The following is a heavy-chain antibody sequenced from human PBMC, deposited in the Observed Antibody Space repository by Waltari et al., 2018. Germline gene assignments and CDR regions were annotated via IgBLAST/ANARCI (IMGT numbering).Heavy chain of an antibody. CDR1: GFTFSSYE. V-gene: IGHV3-48*03. CDR3: ARRTGTIQAAHFDY. CDR2: ISSSGSTI. D-gene: IGHD1-1*01. J-gene: IGHJ4*02. Sequence: EVQLVESGGGLVQPGGSLRLSCAASGFTFSSYEMNCARQATGKGLEWVSYISSSGSTIYYADSVKGRFTISRDNAKNSLYLQMNSLRAEDTAVYYCARRTGTIQAAHFDYWGQGTLVTVSS.